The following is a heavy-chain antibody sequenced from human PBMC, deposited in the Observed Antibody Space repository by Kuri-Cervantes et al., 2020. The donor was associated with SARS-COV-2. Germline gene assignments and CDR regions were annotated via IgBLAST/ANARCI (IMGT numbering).Heavy chain of an antibody. CDR3: ARGWDAFDI. Sequence: GGSLRLSSAASGFTFSSYAMHWVRQAPGKGLEWVAVISYDGSNKYYADSVKGRFTISRDNSKNTLYLQMNSLRAEDTAVYYCARGWDAFDIWGQGTMVTVSS. V-gene: IGHV3-30-3*01. CDR2: ISYDGSNK. D-gene: IGHD5-24*01. J-gene: IGHJ3*02. CDR1: GFTFSSYA.